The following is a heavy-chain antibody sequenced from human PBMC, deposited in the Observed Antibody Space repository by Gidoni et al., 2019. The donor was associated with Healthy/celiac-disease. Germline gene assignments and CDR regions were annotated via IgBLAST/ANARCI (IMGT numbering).Heavy chain of an antibody. V-gene: IGHV3-11*01. D-gene: IGHD3-22*01. J-gene: IGHJ4*02. CDR2: ISSSGSTI. Sequence: QVQLVESGGGLVKPGGSLRLSCSASGFTFSAYYMSWNRQAPGKGQEWVSYISSSGSTIYYADSVKGRFTISRDNAKNSLYLQMNSLRAEDTAVYYCARVPYYYDSSGYYQYYFDYWGQGTLVTVSS. CDR1: GFTFSAYY. CDR3: ARVPYYYDSSGYYQYYFDY.